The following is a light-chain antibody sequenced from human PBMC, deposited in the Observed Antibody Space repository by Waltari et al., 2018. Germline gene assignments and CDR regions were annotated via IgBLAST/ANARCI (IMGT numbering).Light chain of an antibody. CDR3: QSYDSSLGGSV. Sequence: QSVLTQPPSVSGAPGQRVTISCTGSSSNIGAGYDVNWYQQIPGKAPKLLIYGNSNRPSGVPVRISGSKSGTSASLAITGLQAEDEADYYCQSYDSSLGGSVFGGGTKLTVL. CDR2: GNS. CDR1: SSNIGAGYD. V-gene: IGLV1-40*01. J-gene: IGLJ2*01.